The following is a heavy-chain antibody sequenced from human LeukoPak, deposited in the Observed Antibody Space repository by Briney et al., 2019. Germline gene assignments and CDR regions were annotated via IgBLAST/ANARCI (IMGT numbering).Heavy chain of an antibody. V-gene: IGHV4-39*01. D-gene: IGHD6-6*01. J-gene: IGHJ4*02. CDR1: GGSISSSSYF. CDR3: ARLSSSSFVDY. Sequence: SETLSLTYTVSGGSISSSSYFWGWIRQPPGKGLEWIGSVYYSGSAYYNSSLKSRVTISVDTSKNQFSLKLSSVTAADTAVYYCARLSSSSFVDYWGQGTPVTVSS. CDR2: VYYSGSA.